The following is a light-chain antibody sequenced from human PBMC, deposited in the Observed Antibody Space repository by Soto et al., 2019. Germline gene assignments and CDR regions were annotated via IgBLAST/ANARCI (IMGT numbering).Light chain of an antibody. Sequence: EIVLTQSPATLSLSPGERATLSCRASQSVSSYLAWYQQKPGQAPRLLIYDASNRATGIPARFSGSGSGTDSTLTIGSLEPEDFAVYYFQQRSNWPLITVGQGTRLEIK. CDR2: DAS. CDR3: QQRSNWPLIT. V-gene: IGKV3-11*01. CDR1: QSVSSY. J-gene: IGKJ5*01.